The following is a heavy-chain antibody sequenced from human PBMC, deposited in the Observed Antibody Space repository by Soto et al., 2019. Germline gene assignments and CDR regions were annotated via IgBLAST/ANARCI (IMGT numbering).Heavy chain of an antibody. D-gene: IGHD4-17*01. CDR1: GFTFSSYA. J-gene: IGHJ4*02. Sequence: GGSLRLSCAASGFTFSSYAMSWVRQAPGKGLEWVSAISSIGVSTYYADSVKGRFTISIDNSKNTLYLQMNSLRAEDTAVYYCAKAFAERVTTWCWGQGTLVTVSP. CDR2: ISSIGVST. V-gene: IGHV3-23*01. CDR3: AKAFAERVTTWC.